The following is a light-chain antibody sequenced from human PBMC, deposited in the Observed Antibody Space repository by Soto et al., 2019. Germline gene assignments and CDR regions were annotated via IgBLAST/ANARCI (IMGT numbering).Light chain of an antibody. CDR1: QSVSTF. CDR3: QQRGDWPPIT. J-gene: IGKJ5*01. CDR2: NAS. Sequence: EIVLTQSPATLSLSPGERAILSRRASQSVSTFLAWFQQKPGQPPRLLIYNASNRTTGITARFSGSGYGTDFTLTISSLEPEDFAVYYCQQRGDWPPITFGQGTRLEIK. V-gene: IGKV3-11*01.